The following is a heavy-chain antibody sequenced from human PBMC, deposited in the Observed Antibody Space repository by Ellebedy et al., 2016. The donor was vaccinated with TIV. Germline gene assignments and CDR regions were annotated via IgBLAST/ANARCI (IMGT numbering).Heavy chain of an antibody. Sequence: AASVKVSCKASGGTFSSYAISWVRQAPGQGLEWMGGIIPIFGTANYAQKFQGRVTITADESTSTAYMELRSLRSDDTAVYYCARDCSSTNCYWEDYYGMDVWGQGTTVTVSS. CDR3: ARDCSSTNCYWEDYYGMDV. CDR1: GGTFSSYA. J-gene: IGHJ6*02. D-gene: IGHD2-2*01. CDR2: IIPIFGTA. V-gene: IGHV1-69*13.